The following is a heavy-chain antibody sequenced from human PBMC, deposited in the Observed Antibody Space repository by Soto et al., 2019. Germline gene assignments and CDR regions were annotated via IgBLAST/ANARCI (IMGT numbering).Heavy chain of an antibody. V-gene: IGHV3-33*01. CDR2: IWYDGSNK. CDR1: GFTFSSYG. D-gene: IGHD4-17*01. J-gene: IGHJ5*02. CDR3: ARDSADYGDYLGWFDP. Sequence: GGSLILSCAASGFTFSSYGMHWVRQAPGKGLEWVAVIWYDGSNKYYADSVKGRFTISRDDSKNTLYLQTNSLRAEDTAVYYCARDSADYGDYLGWFDPWGQGTLVTVSS.